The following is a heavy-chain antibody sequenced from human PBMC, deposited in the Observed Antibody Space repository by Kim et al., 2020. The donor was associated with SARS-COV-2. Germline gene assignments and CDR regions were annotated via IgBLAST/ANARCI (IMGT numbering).Heavy chain of an antibody. Sequence: GGSLRLSCAASGFTFSRYWMTWVRQAPGKGLEWVAIIKQAGNQKYYVYAVKGRFTISRENAKNSLYVQLNSLRAEDTAADYCARDGELYRSVKDAFDVWG. J-gene: IGHJ3*01. CDR3: ARDGELYRSVKDAFDV. D-gene: IGHD6-19*01. CDR1: GFTFSRYW. V-gene: IGHV3-7*03. CDR2: IKQAGNQK.